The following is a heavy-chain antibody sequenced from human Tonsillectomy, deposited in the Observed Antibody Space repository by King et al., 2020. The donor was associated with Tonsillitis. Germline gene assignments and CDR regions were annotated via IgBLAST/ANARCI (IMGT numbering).Heavy chain of an antibody. V-gene: IGHV3-23*04. CDR3: ARDYYDSSGYYYH. CDR2: ISGSGGGT. J-gene: IGHJ5*02. Sequence: VQLVESGGGLVQPGGSLRLSCAASGFTFSSYAMSWVRQAPGKGLEWVSAISGSGGGTYYADSVKGRFTISRDNSKNTLYLQMNSLRAEDTAVYYCARDYYDSSGYYYHWGQGTLVTVSS. D-gene: IGHD3-22*01. CDR1: GFTFSSYA.